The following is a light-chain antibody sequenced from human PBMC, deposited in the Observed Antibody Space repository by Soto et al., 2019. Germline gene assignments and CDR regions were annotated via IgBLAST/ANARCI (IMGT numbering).Light chain of an antibody. CDR3: QQISKKAYT. Sequence: DIQMTQSPSSLSASVGDRVTITCRASQYISTYLNWYQQKPGKPPKFLIYAASNLQSGVPPRFSGSGSGTDFALTISSLQPEDFATYYCQQISKKAYTFGQGTRLEIK. V-gene: IGKV1-39*01. CDR2: AAS. J-gene: IGKJ2*01. CDR1: QYISTY.